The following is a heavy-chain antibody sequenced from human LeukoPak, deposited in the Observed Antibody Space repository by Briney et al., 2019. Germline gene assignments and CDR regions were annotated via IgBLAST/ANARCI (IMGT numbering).Heavy chain of an antibody. CDR1: GFTFSSYW. CDR3: VTIFGVPPDFDY. J-gene: IGHJ4*02. Sequence: GGSLRLSCAASGFTFSSYWMHWVRQAPGKGLGWVSRINSDGSSTSYADSVKGRFTISRDNAKNTLYLQMNSLRAEDTAVYYCVTIFGVPPDFDYWGQGTLVTVSS. V-gene: IGHV3-74*01. CDR2: INSDGSST. D-gene: IGHD3-3*01.